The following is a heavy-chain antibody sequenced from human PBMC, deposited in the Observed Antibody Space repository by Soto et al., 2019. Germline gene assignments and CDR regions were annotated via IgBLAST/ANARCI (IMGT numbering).Heavy chain of an antibody. Sequence: PSETLSLTCTVSGDSISTSHYYWGWIRQPPGKGLEWIGSIYKSGSTYYNPSLKSRVTMSVDTSKNQFSLKLRSVTAADTAVYYCARVGGVAARTFDYWGQGTLVTVS. V-gene: IGHV4-39*07. J-gene: IGHJ4*02. CDR2: IYKSGST. D-gene: IGHD6-6*01. CDR1: GDSISTSHYY. CDR3: ARVGGVAARTFDY.